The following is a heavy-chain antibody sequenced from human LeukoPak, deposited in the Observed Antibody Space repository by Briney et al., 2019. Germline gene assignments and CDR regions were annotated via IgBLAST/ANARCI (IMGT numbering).Heavy chain of an antibody. J-gene: IGHJ4*02. V-gene: IGHV1-2*02. CDR3: ARGQTESDY. Sequence: ASVKVSCKASGYTFTGYYMHWVRQAPGQGLEWMGWINPNSGGTNYAQKFQGRVTMTRNTSISTAYMELSSLRSEDTAVYYCARGQTESDYWGQGTLVTVSS. CDR2: INPNSGGT. CDR1: GYTFTGYY.